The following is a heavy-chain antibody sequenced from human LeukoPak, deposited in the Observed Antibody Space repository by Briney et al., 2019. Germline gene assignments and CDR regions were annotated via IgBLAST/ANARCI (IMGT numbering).Heavy chain of an antibody. D-gene: IGHD3-22*01. V-gene: IGHV1-24*01. CDR2: FDPEDGET. Sequence: VASVKVSCKISGYSLTHLAMHWVRQAPGGGLEWMGGFDPEDGETIYAQKFQGRVTMTEDTSTDTAYMELSSLRSEDTAVYYCATEAGHYYDSSGYQHDAFDIWGQGTMVTVSS. CDR3: ATEAGHYYDSSGYQHDAFDI. J-gene: IGHJ3*02. CDR1: GYSLTHLA.